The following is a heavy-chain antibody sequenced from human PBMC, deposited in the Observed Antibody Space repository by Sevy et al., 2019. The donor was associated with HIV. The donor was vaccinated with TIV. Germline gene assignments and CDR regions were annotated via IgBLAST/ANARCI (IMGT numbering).Heavy chain of an antibody. CDR2: INPISGGT. J-gene: IGHJ4*02. V-gene: IGHV1-2*02. Sequence: ASVKVSHKASGYTFTDYYMHWVRQAPGQGLEWMGWINPISGGTSYTPKFRGRVTMTRDTSVSTAYMELSRLISDDTAIYYCVRDPRHGADCWGQGTLVTVSS. CDR3: VRDPRHGADC. CDR1: GYTFTDYY. D-gene: IGHD3-10*01.